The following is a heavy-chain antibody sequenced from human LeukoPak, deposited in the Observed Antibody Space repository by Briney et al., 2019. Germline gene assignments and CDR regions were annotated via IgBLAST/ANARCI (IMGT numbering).Heavy chain of an antibody. CDR3: AKEKKYYYDGSGYPGYDY. Sequence: GGSLRLSCAASGFTFSSYWMSWVRQAPGKGLEWVANIKQDGSAKYYVDSVKGRFTVSRDNAKNSLYLQVGSLRAEDTAVYYCAKEKKYYYDGSGYPGYDYWGQGTLVTVSS. CDR1: GFTFSSYW. D-gene: IGHD3-22*01. V-gene: IGHV3-7*01. J-gene: IGHJ4*02. CDR2: IKQDGSAK.